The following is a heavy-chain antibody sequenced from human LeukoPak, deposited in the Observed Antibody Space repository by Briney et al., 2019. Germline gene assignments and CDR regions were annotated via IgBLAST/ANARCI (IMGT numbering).Heavy chain of an antibody. Sequence: SETLSLTCTVSGGSLSSYFWTWLRQPPGKGLEWIGHIYYNGRTNYNPSLKSRVTTSVDTSKNQFSLKLTSVAAADTAVYYCARGEGYSSSFYNYYYMDVWGKGITVTVSS. CDR3: ARGEGYSSSFYNYYYMDV. V-gene: IGHV4-59*01. CDR1: GGSLSSYF. CDR2: IYYNGRT. J-gene: IGHJ6*03. D-gene: IGHD6-13*01.